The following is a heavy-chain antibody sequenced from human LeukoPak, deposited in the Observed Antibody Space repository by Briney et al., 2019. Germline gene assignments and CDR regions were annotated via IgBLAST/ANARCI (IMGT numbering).Heavy chain of an antibody. CDR1: GGSFSGYY. D-gene: IGHD3-9*01. J-gene: IGHJ4*02. CDR2: INHSGST. CDR3: ATSGDILTGYYRD. Sequence: SETLSLTCAVYGGSFSGYYWSRIRQPPGKGLEWIGEINHSGSTNYNPSLKSRVTISVDTSKNQFSLKLSAVTAADTAVYYCATSGDILTGYYRDWGQGTLVTVSS. V-gene: IGHV4-34*01.